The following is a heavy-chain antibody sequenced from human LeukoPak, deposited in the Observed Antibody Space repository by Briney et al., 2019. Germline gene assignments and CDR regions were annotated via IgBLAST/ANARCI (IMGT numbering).Heavy chain of an antibody. D-gene: IGHD3-10*01. V-gene: IGHV3-30*18. Sequence: GSLRLSCAASGFTFSSYGMHWVRQAPGKGLEWVAVISYDGSNKYYADSVKGRFTISRDNSKNTLYLQMNSLRAEDTAVYYCAKAGRGTITMVRGVKRLLGAFDIWGQGTMVTVSS. CDR1: GFTFSSYG. J-gene: IGHJ3*02. CDR2: ISYDGSNK. CDR3: AKAGRGTITMVRGVKRLLGAFDI.